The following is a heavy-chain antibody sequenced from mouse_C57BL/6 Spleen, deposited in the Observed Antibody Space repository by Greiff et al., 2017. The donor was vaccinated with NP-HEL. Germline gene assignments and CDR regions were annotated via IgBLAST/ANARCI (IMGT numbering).Heavy chain of an antibody. Sequence: EVQLVESGGGLVKPGGSLKLSCAASGFTFSDYGMHWVRQAPEKGLEWVAYISSGSSTNYYADTVKGRFTISRDNAKNTLFLQMTSLRSEDTAMFYCARRTPLYAMDCWGQGTSVTVSS. CDR3: ARRTPLYAMDC. V-gene: IGHV5-17*01. D-gene: IGHD1-2*01. CDR1: GFTFSDYG. CDR2: ISSGSSTN. J-gene: IGHJ4*01.